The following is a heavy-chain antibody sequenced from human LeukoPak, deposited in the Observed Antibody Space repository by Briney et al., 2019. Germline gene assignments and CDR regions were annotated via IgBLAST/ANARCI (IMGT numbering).Heavy chain of an antibody. D-gene: IGHD2-2*01. Sequence: GGSLRLSCAASGFTFSSYWMHWVRQAPGKGLVWVSRINTDGSSPTYADSVKGRFTISRDNAKNTLYLQMNSLSAEDTAVYYCARVSCSSTSCKYPFDYWSQGTLVTVSS. CDR3: ARVSCSSTSCKYPFDY. V-gene: IGHV3-74*01. CDR1: GFTFSSYW. J-gene: IGHJ4*02. CDR2: INTDGSSP.